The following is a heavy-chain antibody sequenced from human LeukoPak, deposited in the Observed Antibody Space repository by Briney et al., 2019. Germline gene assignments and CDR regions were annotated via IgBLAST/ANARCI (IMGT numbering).Heavy chain of an antibody. J-gene: IGHJ4*02. CDR1: GFTFSSYW. CDR3: ARVNAYSSSWTRLYYFDY. V-gene: IGHV3-7*01. D-gene: IGHD6-13*01. Sequence: GGSLRLSCAASGFTFSSYWMSWVRQAPGKGLEWVANIKQDGSEKYYVDSVKGRFTISRDNAKNSLYLQMNSLRAEDTAVYYCARVNAYSSSWTRLYYFDYWGQGTLVTVSS. CDR2: IKQDGSEK.